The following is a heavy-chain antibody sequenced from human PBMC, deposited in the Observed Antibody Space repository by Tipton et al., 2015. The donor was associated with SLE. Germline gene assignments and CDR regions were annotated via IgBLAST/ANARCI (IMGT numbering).Heavy chain of an antibody. V-gene: IGHV4-4*08. CDR1: GGSISSYY. CDR2: IYTSGST. CDR3: ARGRIAAAAYNWFDP. D-gene: IGHD6-13*01. Sequence: TLSLTCTVSGGSISSYYWSWIRQPPGKGLEWIGYIYTSGSTNYNPSLKSRVTISVDTSKNQFSLKLRSVTAADTAVYYCARGRIAAAAYNWFDPWGQGTLVTVSS. J-gene: IGHJ5*02.